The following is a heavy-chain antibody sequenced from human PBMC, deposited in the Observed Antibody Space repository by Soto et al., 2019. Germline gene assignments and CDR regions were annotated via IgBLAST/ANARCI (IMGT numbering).Heavy chain of an antibody. D-gene: IGHD3-10*01. CDR3: AKGHPTLFRGVTHFDY. CDR1: GFTFSSYG. V-gene: IGHV3-30*18. J-gene: IGHJ4*02. CDR2: ISYDGSNE. Sequence: QVQLVESGGGVVQPGRSLRLSCAVSGFTFSSYGMHWVRQAPGKGLEWVAAISYDGSNEYYADSVKGRFTISRDNSKSTRFLQMTSLSAADTAVYYCAKGHPTLFRGVTHFDYWGQGTLVTVSS.